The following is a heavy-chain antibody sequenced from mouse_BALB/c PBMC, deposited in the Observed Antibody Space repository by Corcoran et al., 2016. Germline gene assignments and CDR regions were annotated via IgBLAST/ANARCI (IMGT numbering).Heavy chain of an antibody. CDR2: INTYTGEP. D-gene: IGHD2-3*01. Sequence: QILLVQSGPELKKPGETVKISCKASGYTFTNYGMNWVKQAPGKGLKWMGWINTYTGEPTYADDFKGRFAFSLETSVSTAYLQINNLKNEDMATYFCARSEEGYYYLDYWGQGTTLTVSS. V-gene: IGHV9-1*02. CDR3: ARSEEGYYYLDY. J-gene: IGHJ2*01. CDR1: GYTFTNYG.